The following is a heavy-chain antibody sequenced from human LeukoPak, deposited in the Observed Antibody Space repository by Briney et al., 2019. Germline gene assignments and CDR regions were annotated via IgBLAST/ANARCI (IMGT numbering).Heavy chain of an antibody. CDR3: ARVKSTMVPGVIISGRSYYYYYMDV. CDR2: ISAYNGNT. Sequence: ASVKVSCKASGYTFTSYGISWVRQAPGQGLEWMGWISAYNGNTNYAQKLQGRVTMTTDTSTRTAYLELKNLRSDDTAVYYCARVKSTMVPGVIISGRSYYYYYMDVWGKGTTVTISS. J-gene: IGHJ6*03. V-gene: IGHV1-18*01. D-gene: IGHD3-10*01. CDR1: GYTFTSYG.